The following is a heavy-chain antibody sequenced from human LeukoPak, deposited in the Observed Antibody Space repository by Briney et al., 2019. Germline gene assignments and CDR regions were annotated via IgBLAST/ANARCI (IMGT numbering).Heavy chain of an antibody. CDR1: GGTFSSYA. CDR3: ARSLSPSNFEY. Sequence: SVKVSCKASGGTFSSYAISWVRQAPGQGLEWMGRIIPILGIANYAQKFQGRVTITADKPTIPAYMQLSSLRSEDTAVYYCARSLSPSNFEYWGQGTLVTVPS. V-gene: IGHV1-69*04. CDR2: IIPILGIA. J-gene: IGHJ4*02.